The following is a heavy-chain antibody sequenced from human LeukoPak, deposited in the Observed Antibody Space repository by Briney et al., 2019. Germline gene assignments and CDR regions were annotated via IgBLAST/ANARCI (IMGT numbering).Heavy chain of an antibody. CDR1: GGTFSSYA. CDR2: IIPILGIA. D-gene: IGHD2-15*01. Sequence: SVKVSCKASGGTFSSYAISWVRQAPGQGLEWMGRIIPILGIANYAQKFQGRVTMTRDMSTSTVYMELSSLRSEDTAVYYCASGRAWDAFDIWGQGTMVTVSS. V-gene: IGHV1-69*04. CDR3: ASGRAWDAFDI. J-gene: IGHJ3*02.